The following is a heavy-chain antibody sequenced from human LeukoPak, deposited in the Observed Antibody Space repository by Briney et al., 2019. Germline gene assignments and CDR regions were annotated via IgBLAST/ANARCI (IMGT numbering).Heavy chain of an antibody. D-gene: IGHD3/OR15-3a*01. CDR3: ARQTGSGLFILP. Sequence: SETLSLTCTVSGYSISSNYYWGWIRQPPGKGLEWIGSLYHTGSTYYNLSLKSRVTISADTSKNQLSLKLTSVTAADTAVYYCARQTGSGLFILPGGQGTLVTVSS. CDR2: LYHTGST. J-gene: IGHJ4*02. CDR1: GYSISSNYY. V-gene: IGHV4-38-2*02.